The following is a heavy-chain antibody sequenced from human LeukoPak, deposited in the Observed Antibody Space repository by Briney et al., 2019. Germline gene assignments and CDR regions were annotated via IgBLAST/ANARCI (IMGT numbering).Heavy chain of an antibody. CDR3: ARQSDYGYFDY. CDR1: GYTFTGYY. CDR2: INPNSGGT. Sequence: ASVKVSCKASGYTFTGYYMHWVRQAPGQGLEWMGWINPNSGGTNYAQKFQGWVTMTRDTSTSTVYMELSSLRSEDTAVYYCARQSDYGYFDYWGQGTLVTVSS. D-gene: IGHD4-17*01. J-gene: IGHJ4*02. V-gene: IGHV1-2*04.